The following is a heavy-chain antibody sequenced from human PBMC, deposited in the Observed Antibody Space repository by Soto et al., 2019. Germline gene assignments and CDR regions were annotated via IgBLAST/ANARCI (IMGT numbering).Heavy chain of an antibody. CDR1: GGSISSGDYY. J-gene: IGHJ6*02. D-gene: IGHD3-3*01. CDR2: IYYSGST. V-gene: IGHV4-30-4*01. Sequence: SETLSLTCTVSGGSISSGDYYWSWIRQPPGKGLEWIGYIYYSGSTYYNPSLKSRVTISVDTSKNQFSLKLSSVTAADTAVYYCARKARAITTFPNLYYYYGMDVWGQGTTVTVSS. CDR3: ARKARAITTFPNLYYYYGMDV.